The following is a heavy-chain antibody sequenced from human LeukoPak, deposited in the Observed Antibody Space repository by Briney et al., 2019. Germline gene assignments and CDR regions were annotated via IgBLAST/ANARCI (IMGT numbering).Heavy chain of an antibody. CDR2: INAGNGNT. CDR3: AREGGYSYGYGNDY. CDR1: GYTFTSYA. J-gene: IGHJ4*02. V-gene: IGHV1-3*01. Sequence: GASVKVSCKASGYTFTSYAMHWVRQAPGQRLEWMGGINAGNGNTKYSQKFQGRVTITRDTSASTAYMELSSLRSEDTAVYYCAREGGYSYGYGNDYWGQGTLVTVSS. D-gene: IGHD5-18*01.